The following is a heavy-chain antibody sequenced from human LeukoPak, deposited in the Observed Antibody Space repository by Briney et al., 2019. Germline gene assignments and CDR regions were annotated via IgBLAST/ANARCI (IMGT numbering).Heavy chain of an antibody. CDR3: ARQGKFIAATGADAFDI. CDR1: GYGFTSYW. CDR2: IYPGDSDT. J-gene: IGHJ3*02. D-gene: IGHD6-13*01. V-gene: IGHV5-51*01. Sequence: GESLKISCKGSGYGFTSYWIGWVRQMPGKGLEWMGIIYPGDSDTRYSPSFQGQVTISADKSISAAYLQWSSLEASDTAMYYCARQGKFIAATGADAFDIWGQGTMVTVSS.